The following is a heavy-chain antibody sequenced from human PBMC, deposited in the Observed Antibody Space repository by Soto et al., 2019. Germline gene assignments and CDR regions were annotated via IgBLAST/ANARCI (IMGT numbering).Heavy chain of an antibody. CDR1: GGSIISSSYY. V-gene: IGHV4-39*01. Sequence: RSVTCTVSGGSIISSSYYWGWIRRPPGKGLEWIGSIYYSGSTYYNPSLKSRVTISVDTSKNQFSLKLSSVTAADTAVYYCARQRSIAASHGVFEYWGQGTRVTVSS. CDR3: ARQRSIAASHGVFEY. D-gene: IGHD6-6*01. CDR2: IYYSGST. J-gene: IGHJ4*02.